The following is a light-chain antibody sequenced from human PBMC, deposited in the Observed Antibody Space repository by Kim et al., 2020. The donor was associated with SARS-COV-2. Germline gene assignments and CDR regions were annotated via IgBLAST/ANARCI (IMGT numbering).Light chain of an antibody. Sequence: SSELTQDPAVSVALGQTDRITCQGDSLRSYYATWYQQRPRQAPVLVIYGRNPRPSGIPDRFSGSSSGNTASLTISGAQAGDEADFYCQSPDSRGNVLFGGGTQLTVL. CDR2: GRN. V-gene: IGLV3-19*01. CDR3: QSPDSRGNVL. J-gene: IGLJ2*01. CDR1: SLRSYY.